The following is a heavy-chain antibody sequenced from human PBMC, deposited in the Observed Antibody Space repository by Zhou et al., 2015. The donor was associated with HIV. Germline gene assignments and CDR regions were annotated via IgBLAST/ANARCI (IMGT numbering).Heavy chain of an antibody. CDR3: ARDPYYYGSGSYNWFDP. Sequence: QVQLVQSGAEVKKPGSSVKVSCKASGGTFSSYAISWVRQAPGQGLEWMGGIIPIFGTANYAQKFQGRVTITADKSTSTAYMELSSLRSEDTAVYYCARDPYYYGSGSYNWFDPWGQGTLVTVSS. CDR1: GGTFSSYA. D-gene: IGHD3-10*01. CDR2: IIPIFGTA. J-gene: IGHJ5*02. V-gene: IGHV1-69*06.